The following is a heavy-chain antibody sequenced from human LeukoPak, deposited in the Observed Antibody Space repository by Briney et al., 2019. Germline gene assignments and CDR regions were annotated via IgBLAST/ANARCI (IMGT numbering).Heavy chain of an antibody. J-gene: IGHJ5*02. D-gene: IGHD6-19*01. V-gene: IGHV3-74*01. Sequence: PGGSLRLSCAASGFTFSSYWMHWVRQAPGKGLVWVSRINSDGSSTSYADSVKGRFTISRDNAKNTLYLQMNSLRAEDMAVYYCARDRLAVAGTGLNWFDPWGQGTLVTVSS. CDR1: GFTFSSYW. CDR3: ARDRLAVAGTGLNWFDP. CDR2: INSDGSST.